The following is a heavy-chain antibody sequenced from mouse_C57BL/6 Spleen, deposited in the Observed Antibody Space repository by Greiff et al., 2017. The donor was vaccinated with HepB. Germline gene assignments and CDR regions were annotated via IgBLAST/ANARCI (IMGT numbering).Heavy chain of an antibody. CDR3: ASVGGGYFDV. J-gene: IGHJ1*03. Sequence: DVHLVESGGGLVKPGGSLKLSCAASGFTFSSYTMSWVRQTPEKRLEWVATISGGGGNTYYPDSVKGRFTISRDNAKNTLYLQMSSLRSEDTALYYCASVGGGYFDVWGTGTTVTVSS. V-gene: IGHV5-9*01. CDR1: GFTFSSYT. CDR2: ISGGGGNT.